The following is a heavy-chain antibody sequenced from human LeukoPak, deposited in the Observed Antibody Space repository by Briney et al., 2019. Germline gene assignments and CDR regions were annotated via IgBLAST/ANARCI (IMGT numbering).Heavy chain of an antibody. CDR3: ASGNDY. J-gene: IGHJ4*02. CDR1: GFTFSRYW. CDR2: IKQDGTEK. Sequence: GGSLRLSCAASGFTFSRYWMSWVRQAPGKGLEWVANIKQDGTEKYYVDSVKGRFTVSRDNTKNSPYLQMNSLKTEDTAVYYCASGNDYWGQGTLVTVSS. V-gene: IGHV3-7*01.